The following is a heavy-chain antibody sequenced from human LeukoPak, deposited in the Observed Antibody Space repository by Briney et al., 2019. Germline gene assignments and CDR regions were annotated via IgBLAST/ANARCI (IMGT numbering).Heavy chain of an antibody. V-gene: IGHV4-59*01. Sequence: SETLSLTCTVSGGSISSYYWSWIRQPPGKGLEWIGYIYYSGSTNYNPSLKSRVTISVDTSKNQLSLKLSSVTAADTAVYYCARVTIFGVVIYAFGIWGQGTMVTVSS. D-gene: IGHD3-3*01. CDR3: ARVTIFGVVIYAFGI. CDR2: IYYSGST. CDR1: GGSISSYY. J-gene: IGHJ3*02.